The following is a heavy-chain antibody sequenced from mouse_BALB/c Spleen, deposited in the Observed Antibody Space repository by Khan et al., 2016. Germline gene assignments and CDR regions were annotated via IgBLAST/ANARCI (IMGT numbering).Heavy chain of an antibody. CDR2: IHYSGST. CDR1: GYFITSGYS. CDR3: AREGDGYYRDWFDY. Sequence: EVQLQESGPDLVKPSQSLSLTCTVTGYFITSGYSWHWIRQFPGNKLEWMGYIHYSGSTNYNPSLKSRTSITRDTSTNPSFLPLNSVTTEDTATYYCAREGDGYYRDWFDYWGQGTLVTVSA. V-gene: IGHV3-1*02. J-gene: IGHJ3*01. D-gene: IGHD2-3*01.